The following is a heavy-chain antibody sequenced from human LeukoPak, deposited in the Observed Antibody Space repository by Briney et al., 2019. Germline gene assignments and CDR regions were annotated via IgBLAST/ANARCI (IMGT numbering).Heavy chain of an antibody. CDR2: IYYSGST. J-gene: IGHJ4*02. V-gene: IGHV4-59*01. CDR3: ARVRGSSSWSLDY. D-gene: IGHD6-13*01. CDR1: GGSISSYY. Sequence: PSETLSLTCTVSGGSISSYYWSWIRQPPGKGLEWIGYIYYSGSTNYNPSLKSRVTISVDTSKNQFSLKLSSVTAADTAVSYCARVRGSSSWSLDYWGQGTLVTVSS.